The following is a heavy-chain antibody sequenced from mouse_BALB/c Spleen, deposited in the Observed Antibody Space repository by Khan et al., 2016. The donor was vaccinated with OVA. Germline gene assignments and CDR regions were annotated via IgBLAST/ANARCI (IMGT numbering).Heavy chain of an antibody. V-gene: IGHV2-9-2*01. CDR2: IWTGGGT. D-gene: IGHD1-1*01. Sequence: QVQLKESGPGLVAPSQSLSITCTVSGFSLTNYDISRMRQTPGKGLEWLGVIWTGGGTNYNSVFMSRLSIPTDNSQSQVFLKMNSLQTDDTAIYYCVRRGNYYGSFYWYFDVWGAGTTVTVSS. CDR3: VRRGNYYGSFYWYFDV. J-gene: IGHJ1*01. CDR1: GFSLTNYD.